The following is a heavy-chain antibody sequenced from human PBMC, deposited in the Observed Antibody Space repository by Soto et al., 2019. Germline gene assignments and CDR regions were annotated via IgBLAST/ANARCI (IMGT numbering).Heavy chain of an antibody. CDR1: GFTFSSYA. J-gene: IGHJ4*02. D-gene: IGHD3-10*01. Sequence: GSLRLSCAASGFTFSSYAMSWVRQAPGKGLEWVSAISGSGGSTYYADSVKGRFTISRDNSKNTLYLQMNSLRAEDTAVYYCAKVLVTPNYYGSGSYYFDYWGQGTLVTVSS. CDR2: ISGSGGST. CDR3: AKVLVTPNYYGSGSYYFDY. V-gene: IGHV3-23*01.